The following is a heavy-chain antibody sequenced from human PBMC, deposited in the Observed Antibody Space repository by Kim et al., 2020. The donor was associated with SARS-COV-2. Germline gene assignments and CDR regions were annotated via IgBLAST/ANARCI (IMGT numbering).Heavy chain of an antibody. Sequence: SETLSLTCTVSGGSISSYYWSWIRQPAGKGLEWIGRIYTSGSTNYNPSLKSRVTMSVDTSKNQFSLKLSSVTAADTAVYYCASEMVPGGLYYFDYWGQGTLVTVSS. CDR3: ASEMVPGGLYYFDY. D-gene: IGHD3-16*01. J-gene: IGHJ4*02. CDR1: GGSISSYY. V-gene: IGHV4-4*07. CDR2: IYTSGST.